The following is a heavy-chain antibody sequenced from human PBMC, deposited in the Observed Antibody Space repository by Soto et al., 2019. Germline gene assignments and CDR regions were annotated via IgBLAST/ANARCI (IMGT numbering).Heavy chain of an antibody. D-gene: IGHD1-26*01. CDR2: IWYDGSNK. CDR3: ARGGVSSVLLRRYGMDV. CDR1: GFTFSSYG. V-gene: IGHV3-33*01. Sequence: QVQLVESGGGVVQPGRSLRLSCAASGFTFSSYGMHWVRQAPGKGLEWVAVIWYDGSNKYYADSVKGRFTISRDNSKNTLYLQMNSLRAEDTAVYYCARGGVSSVLLRRYGMDVWGQGTTVTVSS. J-gene: IGHJ6*02.